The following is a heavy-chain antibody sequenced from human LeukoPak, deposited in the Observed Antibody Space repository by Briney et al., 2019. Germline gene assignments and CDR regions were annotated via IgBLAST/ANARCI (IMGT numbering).Heavy chain of an antibody. CDR3: ARLKGNVGGTSFYYYMDV. CDR1: EYNFTTYW. J-gene: IGHJ6*03. D-gene: IGHD1-26*01. CDR2: INLGDSDT. V-gene: IGHV5-51*01. Sequence: GESLKISCKGSEYNFTTYWIGWVRQMPGKGLEWMGIINLGDSDTRYSPSFQGQVTVSADMSISTAYLQWSSLKASDTAMYYCARLKGNVGGTSFYYYMDVWGKGTMVTVSS.